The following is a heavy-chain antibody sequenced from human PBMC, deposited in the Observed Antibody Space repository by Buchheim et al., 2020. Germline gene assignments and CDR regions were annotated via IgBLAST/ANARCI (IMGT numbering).Heavy chain of an antibody. J-gene: IGHJ5*02. CDR2: INHSGST. D-gene: IGHD6-13*01. CDR3: ARGIAAAGTFTWFDP. Sequence: QVQLQQWGAGLLKPSETLSLTCAVYGGSFSGYYWSWIRQPPGKGLEWIGEINHSGSTNYNPSLKSRVTISVDTSKNQFSLKLSSVTAADTAVYYCARGIAAAGTFTWFDPWGQGTL. V-gene: IGHV4-34*01. CDR1: GGSFSGYY.